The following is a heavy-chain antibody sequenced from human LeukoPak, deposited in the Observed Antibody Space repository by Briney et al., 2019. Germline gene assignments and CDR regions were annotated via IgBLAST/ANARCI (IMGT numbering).Heavy chain of an antibody. J-gene: IGHJ4*02. Sequence: GGSLRLSCAASGFTFSSYSMNWVRQAPGKGLEWVSYISSSSSTIYYADSVKGRFTISRDSAKNSLYLQMNSLRVEDTATYYCARGVYEFDYWGQGTLVTVSS. CDR2: ISSSSSTI. V-gene: IGHV3-48*01. D-gene: IGHD1-14*01. CDR1: GFTFSSYS. CDR3: ARGVYEFDY.